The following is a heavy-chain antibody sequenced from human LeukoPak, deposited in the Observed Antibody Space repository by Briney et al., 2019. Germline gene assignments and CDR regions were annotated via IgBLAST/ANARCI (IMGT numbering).Heavy chain of an antibody. V-gene: IGHV1-69*05. CDR3: ARTRREYQLLSFDY. CDR1: GGTFSSYA. CDR2: IIPIFGTA. J-gene: IGHJ4*02. D-gene: IGHD2-2*01. Sequence: SVKVSCKASGGTFSSYAISWVRQAPGQGLEWMGRIIPIFGTANYAQKFQGRVTITTDESTSTAYMELSSLRSEDTAVYYCARTRREYQLLSFDYWGQGTLVTVSS.